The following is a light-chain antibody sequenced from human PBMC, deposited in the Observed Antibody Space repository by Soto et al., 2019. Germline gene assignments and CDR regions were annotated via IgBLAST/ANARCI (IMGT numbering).Light chain of an antibody. CDR1: SSDVGGYNY. Sequence: QSALTQPASVSGSPGQSITISCTGTSSDVGGYNYVSWYQQHPGKAPKLMIYDVSNRPSGVSNRFSGSNSGNTASLTISGLQDEDEADYYCSSYTSSSPYVFGTGTKLTVL. V-gene: IGLV2-14*01. CDR2: DVS. CDR3: SSYTSSSPYV. J-gene: IGLJ1*01.